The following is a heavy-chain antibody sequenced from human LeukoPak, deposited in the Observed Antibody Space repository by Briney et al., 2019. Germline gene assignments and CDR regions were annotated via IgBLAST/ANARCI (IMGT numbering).Heavy chain of an antibody. CDR2: VYASGDT. CDR3: ARVPGGTGPYYYYYMDV. D-gene: IGHD7-27*01. Sequence: SQTLSLTCTVSRGSIGSESHYWSWIRQPAGKGLEWIGRVYASGDTDYNPSLKSRVTISADTSKNQFSVMLSSVTAADTAVYYCARVPGGTGPYYYYYMDVWGKGTTVTVSS. CDR1: RGSIGSESHY. V-gene: IGHV4-61*02. J-gene: IGHJ6*03.